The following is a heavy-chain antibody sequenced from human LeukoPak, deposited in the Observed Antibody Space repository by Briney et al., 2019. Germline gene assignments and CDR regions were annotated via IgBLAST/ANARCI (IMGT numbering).Heavy chain of an antibody. J-gene: IGHJ4*02. CDR1: GGSISSSSYY. Sequence: PSETLSLTCTVSGGSISSSSYYWGWIRQPPGKGLEWIGNIYYSGSTYYNPSLKSRVTMSVDTSKNQFSLKLSSVTATDTAVYYCARISRAASEKYYVDYWGQGTLVTV. V-gene: IGHV4-39*07. CDR3: ARISRAASEKYYVDY. CDR2: IYYSGST. D-gene: IGHD6-13*01.